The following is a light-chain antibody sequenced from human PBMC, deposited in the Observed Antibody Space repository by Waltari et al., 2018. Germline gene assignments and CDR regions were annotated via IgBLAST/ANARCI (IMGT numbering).Light chain of an antibody. CDR1: SSDVGGYNY. Sequence: QSALTQPRPVSGSPGQSVTISCTGTSSDVGGYNYVPWSQQHPGKAPKLMIYDVTKGPPGVPDRFSGSKSANTASLTISGLQAEDEADYYCCSYAGTPFLFGGGTTLTVL. CDR3: CSYAGTPFL. V-gene: IGLV2-11*01. J-gene: IGLJ2*01. CDR2: DVT.